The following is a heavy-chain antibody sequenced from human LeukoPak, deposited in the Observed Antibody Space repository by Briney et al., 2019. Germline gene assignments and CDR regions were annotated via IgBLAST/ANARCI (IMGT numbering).Heavy chain of an antibody. CDR2: IYPGESDT. J-gene: IGHJ3*02. CDR1: GYSFTSYW. CDR3: AIEVAGDAFDI. V-gene: IGHV5-51*01. Sequence: GESLKISCKGSGYSFTSYWIGWVRQMPGKGLEWMGIIYPGESDTRYSPSFQGQVTISADKSISAAYLQWSSLKASNTAMYYCAIEVAGDAFDIWGQGTMVTVSS.